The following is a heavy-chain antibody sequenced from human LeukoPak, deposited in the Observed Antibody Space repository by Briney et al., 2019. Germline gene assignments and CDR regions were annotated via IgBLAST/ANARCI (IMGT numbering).Heavy chain of an antibody. Sequence: GGSLRLSCAASGFTFSSYWMHWVRQAPGKGLVWVSRINSDGSSTSYADSVKGRFTISRDSAKNTLYLQMNSLRAEDTAVYYCASTLGGVDTAMVDAFDIWGQGTMVTVSS. V-gene: IGHV3-74*01. CDR2: INSDGSST. CDR3: ASTLGGVDTAMVDAFDI. CDR1: GFTFSSYW. D-gene: IGHD5-18*01. J-gene: IGHJ3*02.